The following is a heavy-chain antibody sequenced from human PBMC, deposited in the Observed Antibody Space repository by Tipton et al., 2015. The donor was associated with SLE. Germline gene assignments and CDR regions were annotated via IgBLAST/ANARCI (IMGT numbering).Heavy chain of an antibody. CDR1: GGSFSGYY. D-gene: IGHD3-3*01. V-gene: IGHV4-34*01. Sequence: TLSLTCAVYGGSFSGYYWSWLRQSPGKGLEWIGEVDHRGGTNFNPSLNSRVTILVDTSKNQFSLKLTSVTAADTAVYYCARALPFNYDFWSGYSTDPFDVWGQGTMVTVSA. CDR3: ARALPFNYDFWSGYSTDPFDV. J-gene: IGHJ3*01. CDR2: VDHRGGT.